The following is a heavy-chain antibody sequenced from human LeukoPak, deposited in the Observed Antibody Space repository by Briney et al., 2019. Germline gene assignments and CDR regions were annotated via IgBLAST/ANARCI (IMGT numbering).Heavy chain of an antibody. Sequence: RASVKVSCKVSGYTLTELSMHWVRQAPGKGLEWVSSISSSSSYIYYADSVKGRFTISRDNAKNSLYLQMNSLRAEDTAVYYCARDLEVVPIYWGQGTLVTVSS. CDR2: ISSSSSYI. CDR1: GYTLTELS. V-gene: IGHV3-21*01. D-gene: IGHD2-21*01. CDR3: ARDLEVVPIY. J-gene: IGHJ4*02.